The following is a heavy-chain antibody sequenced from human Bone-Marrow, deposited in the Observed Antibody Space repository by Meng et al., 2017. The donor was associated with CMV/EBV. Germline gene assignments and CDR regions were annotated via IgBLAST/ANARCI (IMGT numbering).Heavy chain of an antibody. J-gene: IGHJ4*02. Sequence: GESLKISCAASGFTFSDYYITWIRQAPGKGLEWVSYISTSGSAIYYADSVRGRFTVSRDNAKNSLYLQMNSLRAEDTAVYYCARGAAIVVVPPTTYVDYWGQGTLATVSS. D-gene: IGHD2-2*01. V-gene: IGHV3-11*01. CDR2: ISTSGSAI. CDR3: ARGAAIVVVPPTTYVDY. CDR1: GFTFSDYY.